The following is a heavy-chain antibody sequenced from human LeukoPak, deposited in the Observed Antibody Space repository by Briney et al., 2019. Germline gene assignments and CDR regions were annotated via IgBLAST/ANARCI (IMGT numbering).Heavy chain of an antibody. V-gene: IGHV1-69*13. CDR1: GGTFSSYA. CDR2: IIPIFGTA. CDR3: ASGYYYDSSGYYYFDY. Sequence: SVKVSCKASGGTFSSYAISWVRQAPGQGLEWMGGIIPIFGTANYAQKFQGRVTITADESTSTAYMELSSLKSEDTAVYYCASGYYYDSSGYYYFDYWGQGTLVTVSS. J-gene: IGHJ4*02. D-gene: IGHD3-22*01.